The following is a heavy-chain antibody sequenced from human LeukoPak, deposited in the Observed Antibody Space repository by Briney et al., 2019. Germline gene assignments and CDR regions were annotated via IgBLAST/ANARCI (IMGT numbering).Heavy chain of an antibody. CDR3: AKAHCSSTSCYLGWFDP. CDR2: ISGSGGST. V-gene: IGHV3-23*01. D-gene: IGHD2-2*01. CDR1: GFTFSSYA. Sequence: PGGSLRLSCAASGFTFSSYAMSWVRQAPGKGLEWVSAISGSGGSTYYADSVKGRFTISRDNSKNALYLQMNSLRAEDTAVYYCAKAHCSSTSCYLGWFDPWGQGTLVTVSS. J-gene: IGHJ5*02.